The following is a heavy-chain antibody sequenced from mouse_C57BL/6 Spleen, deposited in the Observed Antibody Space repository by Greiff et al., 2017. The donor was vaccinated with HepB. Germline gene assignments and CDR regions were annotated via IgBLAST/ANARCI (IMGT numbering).Heavy chain of an antibody. CDR3: ARGTGTFDFAMYY. CDR2: IHPNSGST. J-gene: IGHJ4*01. CDR1: GYTFTSYW. V-gene: IGHV1-64*01. D-gene: IGHD5-1*01. Sequence: QVQLQQPGAELVKPGASVKLSCKASGYTFTSYWMHWVKQRPGQGLEWIGMIHPNSGSTNYNEKFKSKATLTVDKSSSTAYMQLSSLTSEYSAVYYCARGTGTFDFAMYYWGQGTSVTVSS.